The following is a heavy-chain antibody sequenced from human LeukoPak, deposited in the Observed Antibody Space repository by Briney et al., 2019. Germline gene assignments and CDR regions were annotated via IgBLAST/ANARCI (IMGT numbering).Heavy chain of an antibody. CDR3: TSCYSDWFDP. CDR2: IYYSGST. CDR1: GGSISSSSYY. V-gene: IGHV4-39*01. Sequence: SETLSLTCTVPGGSISSSSYYWGWIRQPPGKGLEWIGSIYYSGSTYYNPSLKSRVTISVDTSKNQFSLKLSSVTAADRAVYYCTSCYSDWFDPCGQGTLVTVSS. D-gene: IGHD2-21*02. J-gene: IGHJ5*02.